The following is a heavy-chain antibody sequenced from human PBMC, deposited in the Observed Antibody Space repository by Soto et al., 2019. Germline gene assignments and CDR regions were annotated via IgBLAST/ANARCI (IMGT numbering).Heavy chain of an antibody. CDR1: GFTVTSNG. Sequence: EVKLLESGGGLVQPGGSLRLSCGVSGFTVTSNGVSWVRQAPGKGLEWVSAISPNGQGIWYADSVKGRFTISRDISRNTVFLQMDSLRAEDTAVYYCAKDSWGGTVSGWSHDSWGQGTLVTVSS. CDR3: AKDSWGGTVSGWSHDS. J-gene: IGHJ4*02. CDR2: ISPNGQGI. D-gene: IGHD6-19*01. V-gene: IGHV3-23*01.